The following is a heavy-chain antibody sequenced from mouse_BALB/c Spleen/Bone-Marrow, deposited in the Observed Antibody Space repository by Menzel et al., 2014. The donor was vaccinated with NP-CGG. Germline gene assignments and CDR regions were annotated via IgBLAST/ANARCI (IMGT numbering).Heavy chain of an antibody. Sequence: EVQRVESGPGLVKPSQSLSLTCTVSGSSITSDYAWNWIRQFPGNKLEWMGYINYSGSTSYNPSLKSRISITRDTSKNQFFLQLNSVTTEDTATYYCSRDYYGSSYFDYWGKGTTLTVSS. V-gene: IGHV3-2*02. CDR2: INYSGST. D-gene: IGHD1-1*01. CDR1: GSSITSDYA. CDR3: SRDYYGSSYFDY. J-gene: IGHJ2*01.